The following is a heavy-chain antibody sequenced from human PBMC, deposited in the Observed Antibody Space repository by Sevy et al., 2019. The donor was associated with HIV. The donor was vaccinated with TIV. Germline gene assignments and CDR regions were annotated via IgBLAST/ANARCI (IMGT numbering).Heavy chain of an antibody. D-gene: IGHD2-15*01. V-gene: IGHV1-8*03. J-gene: IGHJ6*02. CDR1: GYTFTKND. CDR2: MSPDSGTA. CDR3: TRYTGGLRRISYYVFMDV. Sequence: ASVKVSCKTSGYTFTKNDINWLRQAAGQGLEWMGWMSPDSGTAGYAQRFQGRVTFTRDTSKTTAYMELTNLTSDDTALYCWTRYTGGLRRISYYVFMDVGVRGTSVTVSS.